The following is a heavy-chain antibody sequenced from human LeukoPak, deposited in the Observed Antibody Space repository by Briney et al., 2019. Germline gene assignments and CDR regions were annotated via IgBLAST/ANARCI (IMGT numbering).Heavy chain of an antibody. CDR2: ISSSSSTI. CDR3: AKEQRGSSAWYYYDSSGYPDY. D-gene: IGHD3-22*01. Sequence: GGSLRLSCAASGFTFSSYSMNWVRQAPGKGLEWVSYISSSSSTIYYADSVKGRFTISRDNAKNSLYLQMNSLRAEDTAVYYCAKEQRGSSAWYYYDSSGYPDYWGQGTLVTVSS. V-gene: IGHV3-48*01. J-gene: IGHJ4*02. CDR1: GFTFSSYS.